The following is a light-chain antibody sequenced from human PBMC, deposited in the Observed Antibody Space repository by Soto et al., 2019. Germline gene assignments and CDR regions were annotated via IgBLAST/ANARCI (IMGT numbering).Light chain of an antibody. J-gene: IGKJ4*01. V-gene: IGKV3-15*01. Sequence: EIVMTQAPATLSVSPGEGATLSCRASQSVSSNLAWYQQKPGQAPRLLIYAASTRATVIPARFSGSGSGTEFTLTISSPQSEDFAVYYCQQYNNWPPLTFGGGTKVEIK. CDR2: AAS. CDR1: QSVSSN. CDR3: QQYNNWPPLT.